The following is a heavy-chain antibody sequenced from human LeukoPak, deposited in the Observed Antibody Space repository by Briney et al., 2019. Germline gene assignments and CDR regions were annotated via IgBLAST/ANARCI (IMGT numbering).Heavy chain of an antibody. CDR1: GYTFTGYY. Sequence: ASVKVSCKASGYTFTGYYMHWVRQAPGQGLEWMGWINPNSGGTNYAQKFQGRVTMTRDTSISTAYMELSRLRSDDTAVYYCARASGTLGYCSSTSCPRYFDYWGQGTLVTASS. D-gene: IGHD2-2*01. J-gene: IGHJ4*02. V-gene: IGHV1-2*02. CDR2: INPNSGGT. CDR3: ARASGTLGYCSSTSCPRYFDY.